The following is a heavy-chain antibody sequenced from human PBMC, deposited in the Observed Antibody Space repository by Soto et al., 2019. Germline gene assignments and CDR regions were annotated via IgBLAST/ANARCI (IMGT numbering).Heavy chain of an antibody. J-gene: IGHJ4*02. CDR1: SGSLSGYY. CDR3: ARAPKVSGSAQTRPDF. V-gene: IGHV4-34*01. Sequence: SETLSLTCSSYSGSLSGYYWSWIRQPPGKGQEWIREISPSGTTNYSPSLKSRGSISVDTSKNQFSLNLTSLTAADTAVYYCARAPKVSGSAQTRPDFWGQGSLVTVSS. D-gene: IGHD6-6*01. CDR2: ISPSGTT.